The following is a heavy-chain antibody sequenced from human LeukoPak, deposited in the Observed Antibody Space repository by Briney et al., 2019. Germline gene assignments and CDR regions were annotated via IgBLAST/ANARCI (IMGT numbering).Heavy chain of an antibody. CDR3: ARTTEGYAGGPGYSYYYYMDV. CDR2: IHYSGST. V-gene: IGHV4-59*01. J-gene: IGHJ6*03. Sequence: PSETLSLTCTVSGGSISSYYWSWLRQPPGKGLEWIGYIHYSGSTHYNPSLKSGVTISVDTSKNQVSLKLRSVTAADTAVYYCARTTEGYAGGPGYSYYYYMDVWGKGTTVTISS. CDR1: GGSISSYY. D-gene: IGHD5-12*01.